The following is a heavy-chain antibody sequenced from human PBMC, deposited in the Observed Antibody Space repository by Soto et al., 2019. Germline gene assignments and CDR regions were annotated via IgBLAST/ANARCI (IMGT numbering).Heavy chain of an antibody. J-gene: IGHJ4*02. D-gene: IGHD3-10*01. CDR1: GYDFTDHY. CDR2: ISPDGGST. Sequence: ASVKVSCKASGYDFTDHYIHWVRQAPGQGLEWMGIISPDGGSTRYSQQFQARITMTRDTSTSTVYMELSGLRSEDTAVYYCARAPRGGVIIVITSAQIDYWGQGTLVTVSS. CDR3: ARAPRGGVIIVITSAQIDY. V-gene: IGHV1-46*01.